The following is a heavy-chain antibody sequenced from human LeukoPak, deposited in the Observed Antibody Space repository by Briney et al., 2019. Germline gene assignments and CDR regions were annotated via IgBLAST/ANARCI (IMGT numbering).Heavy chain of an antibody. V-gene: IGHV3-23*01. CDR3: ARCTIGDGSGWCTWFAP. CDR2: IRGGGAP. D-gene: IGHD6-19*01. J-gene: IGHJ5*02. CDR1: GFTFNSYA. Sequence: PGGSLRLSCAASGFTFNSYAMNWVRQAPGKGLQWVSSIRGGGAPVYADSVKGRFTISRDDFKSTVFLQMDSLRPEDTAVYYCARCTIGDGSGWCTWFAPWGQGTLVTVSS.